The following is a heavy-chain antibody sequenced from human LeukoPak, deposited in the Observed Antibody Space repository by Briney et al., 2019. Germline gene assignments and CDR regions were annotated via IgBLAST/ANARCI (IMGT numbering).Heavy chain of an antibody. CDR2: IYYSGST. D-gene: IGHD2-8*01. V-gene: IGHV4-59*08. Sequence: SETLSLTCTGSGGSISSYYWSWIRQPPGKGLEWIGYIYYSGSTNYNPSLKSRVTISVDTSKNQFSLKLSSVTAADTAVYYCARHGVDDAFDIWGQGTMVTVSS. CDR1: GGSISSYY. CDR3: ARHGVDDAFDI. J-gene: IGHJ3*02.